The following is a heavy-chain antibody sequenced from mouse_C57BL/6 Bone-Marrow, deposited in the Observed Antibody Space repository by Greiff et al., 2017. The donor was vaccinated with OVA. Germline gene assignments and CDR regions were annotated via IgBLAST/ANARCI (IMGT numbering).Heavy chain of an antibody. CDR3: AREYGNSYFDY. V-gene: IGHV3-5*01. CDR1: GISITTGNYR. Sequence: EVKLQESGPGLVKPSQTVFLTCTVTGISITTGNYRWSWIRQFPGNKLEWIGYIYYSGTITYNPSLTSRTTITRDTPKNQFFLEMNSLTAEDTATYYCAREYGNSYFDYWGQGTTLTVSS. J-gene: IGHJ2*01. D-gene: IGHD2-10*02. CDR2: IYYSGTI.